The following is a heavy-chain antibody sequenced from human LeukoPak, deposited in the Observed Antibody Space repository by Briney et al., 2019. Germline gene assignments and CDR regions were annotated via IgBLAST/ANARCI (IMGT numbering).Heavy chain of an antibody. CDR2: ISYDGSNK. V-gene: IGHV3-30-3*01. CDR1: GFTFSSYA. Sequence: PGGSLRLSCAASGFTFSSYAIHWVRQAPGKGLERVAVISYDGSNKYYADSVKGRFSISRDNSKNTLYLQMNSLRADDTAVYYCARRYDGFDYWGQGTLVTVSS. J-gene: IGHJ4*02. D-gene: IGHD3-3*01. CDR3: ARRYDGFDY.